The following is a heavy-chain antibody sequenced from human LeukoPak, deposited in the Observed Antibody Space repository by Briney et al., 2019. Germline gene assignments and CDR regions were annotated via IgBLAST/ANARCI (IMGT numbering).Heavy chain of an antibody. V-gene: IGHV3-15*01. J-gene: IGHJ4*02. CDR3: TWSGLKIES. Sequence: GGSLRLSCAASGFTFSIAWMSWIRQAPGKGLEWLGQIKKKSDGATTAYAAPVKGRFTISRDDSKNTLFLQMNSLKTEDTALYYCTWSGLKIESWGQGTLVTVSS. CDR1: GFTFSIAW. CDR2: IKKKSDGATT. D-gene: IGHD3-3*01.